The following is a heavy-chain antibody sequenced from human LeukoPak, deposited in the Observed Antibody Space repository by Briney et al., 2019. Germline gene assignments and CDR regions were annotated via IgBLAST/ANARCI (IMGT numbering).Heavy chain of an antibody. J-gene: IGHJ6*02. Sequence: ASVKVSCKASGYTFTSYYMHWVRQAPGQGLEWMGIINPSGGSTSYAQKFQGRVTMTRDTSTSTVYMELSSLRSEGTAVYYCARDPPDYGDYAWLPPVFIGMDVWGQGTTVTVSS. CDR2: INPSGGST. CDR3: ARDPPDYGDYAWLPPVFIGMDV. CDR1: GYTFTSYY. V-gene: IGHV1-46*01. D-gene: IGHD4-17*01.